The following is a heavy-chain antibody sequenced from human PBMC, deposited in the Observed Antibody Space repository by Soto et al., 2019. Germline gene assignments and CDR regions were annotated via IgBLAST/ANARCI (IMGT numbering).Heavy chain of an antibody. CDR1: AFTFSRHG. D-gene: IGHD3-16*01. V-gene: IGHV3-33*01. CDR3: ARERTFGENNHNYMDV. CDR2: IWSDGSNQ. Sequence: QVQLVESGGGVVQPGGSLRLSCAASAFTFSRHGMHWVRQAPGKGLQWVGVIWSDGSNQSYAESVKGRFTISRDNSKHTLYLQMNRLRAADTAVYYCARERTFGENNHNYMDVWGTVITVTVSS. J-gene: IGHJ6*03.